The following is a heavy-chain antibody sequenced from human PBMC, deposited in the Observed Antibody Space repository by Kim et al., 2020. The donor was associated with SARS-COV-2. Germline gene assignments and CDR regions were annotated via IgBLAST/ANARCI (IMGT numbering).Heavy chain of an antibody. Sequence: DGSEGNYVESVKGPFTISRDNAKNSVYLQMNPLKVEDTAMYYCGAGLGIWGQGILVTVSS. D-gene: IGHD3-10*01. CDR3: GAGLGI. V-gene: IGHV3-7*01. CDR2: DGSEG. J-gene: IGHJ4*02.